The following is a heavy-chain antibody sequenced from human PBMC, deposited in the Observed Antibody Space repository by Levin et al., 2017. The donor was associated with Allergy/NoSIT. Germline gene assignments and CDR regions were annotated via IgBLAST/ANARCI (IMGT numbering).Heavy chain of an antibody. V-gene: IGHV5-51*01. CDR1: GYKFSNFW. J-gene: IGHJ4*02. CDR2: IYPPDSDT. Sequence: ASVKVSCKTSGYKFSNFWIGWVRQLPGQGLEWMGIIYPPDSDTTYSPSFKGHVTFSVDKSINTAYLQWSSLKASDTAMYFCARRGTVADYYFDKWGPGTQVIVSS. D-gene: IGHD6-19*01. CDR3: ARRGTVADYYFDK.